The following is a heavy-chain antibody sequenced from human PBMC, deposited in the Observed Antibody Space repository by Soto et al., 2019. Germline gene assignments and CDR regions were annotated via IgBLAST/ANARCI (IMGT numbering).Heavy chain of an antibody. CDR1: GFIVSSKY. CDR2: IYTGGST. CDR3: TTYTGYGMDV. D-gene: IGHD3-16*01. J-gene: IGHJ6*02. V-gene: IGHV3-53*02. Sequence: EVQMVETGGGLSQPGGSLRLSCAVSGFIVSSKYMTWVRQAPGKGLEWVSVIYTGGSTHYADSERGRFTISRDSSKNTLHLQMNSLRAEDAAVYYCTTYTGYGMDVWGQGTTVTVSS.